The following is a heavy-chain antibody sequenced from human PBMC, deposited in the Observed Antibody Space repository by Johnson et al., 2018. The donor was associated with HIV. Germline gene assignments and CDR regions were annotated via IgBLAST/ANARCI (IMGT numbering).Heavy chain of an antibody. CDR2: IYSDGGT. CDR1: RFTVSSNY. V-gene: IGHV3-66*01. Sequence: VQLVESGGGVVQPGRSLRLSCAASRFTVSSNYMSWVRQAPGKGLEWVSVIYSDGGTYYADSVQGRFTLSRDNSQNTLYLQMNSLRAEDTAVYYCARDTTSGLDGSSWDGAFDIWGQGTMVTVSS. CDR3: ARDTTSGLDGSSWDGAFDI. D-gene: IGHD6-13*01. J-gene: IGHJ3*02.